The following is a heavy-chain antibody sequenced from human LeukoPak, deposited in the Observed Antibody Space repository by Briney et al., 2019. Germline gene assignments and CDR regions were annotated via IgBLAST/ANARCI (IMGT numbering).Heavy chain of an antibody. Sequence: ASVKVSCKVSGYTFTDIFINWVRQAPGQGLEWMGGFDPEDGETVYAQKFQGRLTMTEDTSTDTAYMELSSLRSDDTAVYFCATGGMGKLWFGELFAHWGQGALDTVSS. CDR1: GYTFTDIF. CDR3: ATGGMGKLWFGELFAH. V-gene: IGHV1-24*01. CDR2: FDPEDGET. J-gene: IGHJ4*02. D-gene: IGHD3-10*01.